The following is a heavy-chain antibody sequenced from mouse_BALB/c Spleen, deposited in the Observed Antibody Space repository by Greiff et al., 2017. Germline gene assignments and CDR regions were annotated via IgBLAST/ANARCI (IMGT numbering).Heavy chain of an antibody. J-gene: IGHJ2*01. CDR1: GYSITSDYA. CDR2: ISYSGST. CDR3: ATAYYGNYAVY. D-gene: IGHD2-10*01. V-gene: IGHV3-2*02. Sequence: EVKLQESGPGLVKPSQSLSLTCTVTGYSITSDYAWNWIRQFPGNKLEWMGYISYSGSTSYNPSLKSRISITRDTSKNQFFLQLNSVTTEDTATYYCATAYYGNYAVYWGQGTTLTVSS.